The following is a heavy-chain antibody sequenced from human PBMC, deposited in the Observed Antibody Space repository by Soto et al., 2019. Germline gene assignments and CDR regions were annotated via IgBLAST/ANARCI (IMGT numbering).Heavy chain of an antibody. CDR1: GGTLSSYA. CDR3: ARDASGIAARPGYFDY. J-gene: IGHJ4*02. V-gene: IGHV1-69*01. CDR2: IIPIFGTA. Sequence: QVQLVQSGAEVKKPGSSVKVSCKASGGTLSSYAISWVRQAPGQGLEWMGGIIPIFGTANYAQKFQGRVTITADESTSTAYMELSSLRSEDTAVYYCARDASGIAARPGYFDYWGQGTLVTVSS. D-gene: IGHD6-6*01.